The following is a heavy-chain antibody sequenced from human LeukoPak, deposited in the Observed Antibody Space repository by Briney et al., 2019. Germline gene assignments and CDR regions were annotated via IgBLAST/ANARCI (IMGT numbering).Heavy chain of an antibody. D-gene: IGHD3-16*02. V-gene: IGHV3-21*01. CDR3: ARVSIFGVVIANDY. J-gene: IGHJ4*02. Sequence: PGGSLRLSCAASGFTFGGYTMSWVRQAPGKGLQWVSTITSGGDYMYYADPVKGRFTISRDDSKNSLYLHMNSLRAEDTAVYCCARVSIFGVVIANDYWSQGTVVTVSS. CDR1: GFTFGGYT. CDR2: ITSGGDYM.